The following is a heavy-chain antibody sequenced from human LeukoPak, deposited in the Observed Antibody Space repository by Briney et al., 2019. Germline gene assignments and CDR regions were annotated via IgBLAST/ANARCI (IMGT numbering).Heavy chain of an antibody. CDR2: IYYSGST. J-gene: IGHJ5*02. CDR3: ARAPRLYYDFWSGYYTHWFDP. CDR1: GGSISSGGYY. D-gene: IGHD3-3*01. V-gene: IGHV4-31*03. Sequence: SETLSLTCTVSGGSISSGGYYWSWIRQHPGKGLEWIGYIYYSGSTYYNPSLKSRVTISVDTSKNQFSLKLSSVTAADTAVYYCARAPRLYYDFWSGYYTHWFDPWGQGTLVTVSS.